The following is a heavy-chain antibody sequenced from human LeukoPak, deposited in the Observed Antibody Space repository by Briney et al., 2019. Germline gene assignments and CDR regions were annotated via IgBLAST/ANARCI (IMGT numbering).Heavy chain of an antibody. J-gene: IGHJ4*02. V-gene: IGHV1-69*13. CDR1: GGTFSSYA. D-gene: IGHD1-26*01. CDR2: IIPIFGTA. CDR3: ATDEGSGSYHFDY. Sequence: GASVKVSCKASGGTFSSYAISWVRQAPGQGLEWMGGIIPIFGTANYAQKFQGRVTITADESTSTAYMELSSLRSEDTAVYYCATDEGSGSYHFDYWGQGTLVTVSS.